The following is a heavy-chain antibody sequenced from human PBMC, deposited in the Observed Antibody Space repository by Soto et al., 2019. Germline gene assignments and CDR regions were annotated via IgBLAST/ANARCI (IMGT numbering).Heavy chain of an antibody. CDR2: IYYSGST. D-gene: IGHD5-18*01. CDR3: ARDHMLRGYSYGLAPNWFDP. V-gene: IGHV4-59*01. CDR1: GGSISSYY. Sequence: SEPLYLTCTVSGGSISSYYWSWIRQPPGKGLEWIGYIYYSGSTNYNPSLKSRVTISVDTSKNQFSLKLSSVTAADTAVYYCARDHMLRGYSYGLAPNWFDPWGQGTLVTVSS. J-gene: IGHJ5*02.